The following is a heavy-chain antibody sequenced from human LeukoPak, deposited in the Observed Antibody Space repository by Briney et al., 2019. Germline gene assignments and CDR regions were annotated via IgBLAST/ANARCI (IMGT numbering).Heavy chain of an antibody. Sequence: GGSLRLSCAASGFTFSSYAMHWVRQAPGKGLEWVTFISYDGSNKNYADSVKGRFTISRDNFKNTLYLQMNSLRAEDTAVYYCARDLMGWDLHYFDYWGQGTLVTVSS. J-gene: IGHJ4*02. CDR2: ISYDGSNK. CDR1: GFTFSSYA. D-gene: IGHD1-26*01. CDR3: ARDLMGWDLHYFDY. V-gene: IGHV3-30*04.